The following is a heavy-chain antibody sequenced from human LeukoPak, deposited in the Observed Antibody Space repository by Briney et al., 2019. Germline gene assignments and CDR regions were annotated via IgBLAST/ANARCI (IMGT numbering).Heavy chain of an antibody. CDR3: AKERDYGPADY. CDR2: ISGSGGST. CDR1: GFTFSSYG. V-gene: IGHV3-23*01. J-gene: IGHJ4*02. Sequence: GGSLRLSCAASGFTFSSYGMHWVRQAPGKGLEWVSAISGSGGSTYYADSVKGRFTISRDNSKNTLFLQMNSLRAEDTAIYYCAKERDYGPADYWGQGTLVTVSS. D-gene: IGHD4/OR15-4a*01.